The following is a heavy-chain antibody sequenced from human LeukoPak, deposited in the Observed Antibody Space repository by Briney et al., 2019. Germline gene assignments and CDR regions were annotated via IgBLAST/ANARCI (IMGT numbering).Heavy chain of an antibody. CDR1: GGSISSGGYY. Sequence: PSETLSLTCTVSGGSISSGGYYWSWVRQHPGKGLEWIGYIYYSGSTYYNPSLKSRVTISVDTSKNQFSLKLSSVTAADTAVYYCANYSYGRFDYWGQGTLVTVSS. J-gene: IGHJ4*02. CDR2: IYYSGST. V-gene: IGHV4-31*03. D-gene: IGHD5-18*01. CDR3: ANYSYGRFDY.